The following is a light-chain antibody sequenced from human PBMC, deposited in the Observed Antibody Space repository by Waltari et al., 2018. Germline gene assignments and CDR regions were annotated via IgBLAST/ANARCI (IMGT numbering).Light chain of an antibody. CDR1: KLGDKY. Sequence: SYELTQPPSVSVSPGQTANISCSGNKLGDKYVCWYHQKPGQSPVLVIYQDVKRPSGIPERFSGSNSGNTATLTISGTQAMDEADYYCQTWDSTYVVFGGGITLTVL. J-gene: IGLJ2*01. CDR2: QDV. V-gene: IGLV3-1*01. CDR3: QTWDSTYVV.